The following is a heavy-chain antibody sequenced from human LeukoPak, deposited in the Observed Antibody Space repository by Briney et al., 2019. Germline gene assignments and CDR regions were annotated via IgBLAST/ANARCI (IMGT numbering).Heavy chain of an antibody. Sequence: SETLSLTCTVSGGSISSNYWNWIRQPPGKGLEWIGYIYYRGSTNYNPPLTSRVTISVDTSKNQFSLKLSSVTAADTGVYYCARRDCYSSGSFVWGKGTTVTVSS. V-gene: IGHV4-59*08. J-gene: IGHJ6*01. CDR1: GGSISSNY. D-gene: IGHD3-10*01. CDR3: ARRDCYSSGSFV. CDR2: IYYRGST.